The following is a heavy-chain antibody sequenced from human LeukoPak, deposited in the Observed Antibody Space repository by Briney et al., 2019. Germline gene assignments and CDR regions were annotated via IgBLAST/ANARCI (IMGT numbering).Heavy chain of an antibody. V-gene: IGHV4-61*02. CDR2: IYTSGST. D-gene: IGHD3-16*01. CDR3: ASARIMITFGGVIYPEYYFDY. CDR1: GGSISSGSYY. J-gene: IGHJ4*02. Sequence: MSSETLSLTCTVSGGSISSGSYYWSWIRQPAGKGLEWIGRIYTSGSTNYNPSLKSRVTISVDTSKNQFSLKLSSVTAADTAVYYCASARIMITFGGVIYPEYYFDYWGQGTLVTVSS.